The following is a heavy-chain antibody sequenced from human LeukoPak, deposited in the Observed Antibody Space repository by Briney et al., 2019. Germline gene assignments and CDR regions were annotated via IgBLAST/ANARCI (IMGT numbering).Heavy chain of an antibody. Sequence: GGSLRLSCAASGFTFSSYGMHWDRQAPGKGLEWVAFIRYDGSNKYYADSVKGRFTISRDNSKNTLYLQMNSLRAEDTAVYYCAKASGGSGSYYRYYMDVWGKGTTVTISS. J-gene: IGHJ6*03. CDR3: AKASGGSGSYYRYYMDV. CDR1: GFTFSSYG. CDR2: IRYDGSNK. D-gene: IGHD3-10*01. V-gene: IGHV3-30*02.